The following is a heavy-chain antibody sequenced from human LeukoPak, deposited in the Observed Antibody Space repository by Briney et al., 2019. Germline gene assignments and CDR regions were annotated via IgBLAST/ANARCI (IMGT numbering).Heavy chain of an antibody. Sequence: PGGSLRLSCAASGFTFSSYGMQCVRQAPGKGLEWVALISLDGSSKYYADSVKGRFTISRDNSKNTLYLQMNSLRAEDTAVYHCAKQGSCSGGSCYAHHFDSWGQGTLVTVSS. CDR3: AKQGSCSGGSCYAHHFDS. J-gene: IGHJ4*02. V-gene: IGHV3-30*18. CDR1: GFTFSSYG. CDR2: ISLDGSSK. D-gene: IGHD2-15*01.